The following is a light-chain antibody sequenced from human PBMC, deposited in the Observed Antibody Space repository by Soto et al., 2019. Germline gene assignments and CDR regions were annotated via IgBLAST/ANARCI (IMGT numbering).Light chain of an antibody. Sequence: EIVLTQSPATLSLSPGDRATLSCRASQSVSSYLAWYQQKPGQAPRLLIYDASNRATGIPARFSGSGSGTDFTLTISSLEPEDFAVYYCQQHSNWPRTFGQGTKLEIK. CDR1: QSVSSY. CDR3: QQHSNWPRT. CDR2: DAS. V-gene: IGKV3-11*01. J-gene: IGKJ2*01.